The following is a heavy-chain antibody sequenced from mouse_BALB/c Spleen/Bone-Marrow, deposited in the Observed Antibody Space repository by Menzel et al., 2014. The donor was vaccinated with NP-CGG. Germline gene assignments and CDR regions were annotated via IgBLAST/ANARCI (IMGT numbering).Heavy chain of an antibody. CDR2: INPSTGYT. J-gene: IGHJ1*01. V-gene: IGHV1-7*01. CDR1: GYTFTSYW. CDR3: ARRDYWYFDV. Sequence: QVQLQQSGAELAKPGASVKMSCKASGYTFTSYWMHWVKQRPGQGLEWIGYINPSTGYTEYNQKFKDKATLTADKSSSTAYMQLSSLTSEDSAVYSCARRDYWYFDVWGAGTTVTVSS.